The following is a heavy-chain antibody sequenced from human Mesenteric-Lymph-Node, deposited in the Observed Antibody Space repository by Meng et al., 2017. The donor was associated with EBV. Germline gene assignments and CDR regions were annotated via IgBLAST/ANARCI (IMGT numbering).Heavy chain of an antibody. J-gene: IGHJ4*02. V-gene: IGHV4-4*02. Sequence: QVQLQESGPGLVKPSGTLSPTCAVSGVSISSTDWWNWVRQPPGKDLEWIGEIYHSGSANYNPSLKSRVTISVDKSGNQFSLKLRSVTAADTAMYYCARGSRDVEGFDYWGQVTLVTVS. CDR3: ARGSRDVEGFDY. CDR1: GVSISSTDW. CDR2: IYHSGSA.